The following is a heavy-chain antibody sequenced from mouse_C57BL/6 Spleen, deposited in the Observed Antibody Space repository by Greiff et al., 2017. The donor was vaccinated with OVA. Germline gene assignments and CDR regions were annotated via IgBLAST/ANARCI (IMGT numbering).Heavy chain of an antibody. D-gene: IGHD2-1*01. CDR2: IYPGSGST. CDR3: ASYYGNYDWYFDV. Sequence: QVQLQQSGAELVKPGASVKMSCKASGYTFTSYWITWVKQRPGQGLEWIGDIYPGSGSTNYNEKFKSKATLTVDTSSSTAYMQLSSLTSEDSAVYYCASYYGNYDWYFDVWGTGTTVTVSS. CDR1: GYTFTSYW. V-gene: IGHV1-55*01. J-gene: IGHJ1*03.